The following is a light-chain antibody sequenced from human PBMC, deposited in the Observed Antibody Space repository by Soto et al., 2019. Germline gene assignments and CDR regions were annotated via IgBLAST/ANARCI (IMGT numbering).Light chain of an antibody. CDR1: QNVSSSY. J-gene: IGKJ1*01. CDR2: GAS. Sequence: ESVLTQSPGTLSLSPGEKATLSCRASQNVSSSYLAWYQQKPGQAPRLLIYGASSRATGIPDRFSGSGSGTDFTLTVIRLEPEDFAVYYCQQFGSSSWTFGQGTKVDIK. V-gene: IGKV3-20*01. CDR3: QQFGSSSWT.